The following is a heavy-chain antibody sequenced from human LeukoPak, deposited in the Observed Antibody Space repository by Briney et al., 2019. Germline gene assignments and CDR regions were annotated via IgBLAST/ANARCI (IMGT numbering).Heavy chain of an antibody. CDR3: AKGVYYYDSSAYYYTYYFDY. CDR2: IRGSGGNT. CDR1: GFPFSSYA. J-gene: IGHJ4*02. V-gene: IGHV3-23*01. D-gene: IGHD3-22*01. Sequence: GGSLRLSCAASGFPFSSYAMSWVRQAPGKGLEWVSAIRGSGGNTYFADSVKGRFTISRDNSKNTLYLQMNTLRAEDTAVYYCAKGVYYYDSSAYYYTYYFDYWGQGTLVTV.